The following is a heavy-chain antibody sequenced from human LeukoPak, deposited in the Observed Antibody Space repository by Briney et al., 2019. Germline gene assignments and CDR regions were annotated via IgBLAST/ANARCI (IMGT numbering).Heavy chain of an antibody. Sequence: SQTLSLTCAISGDSVSSNSAAWNWIRQSASRGLEWLGRTYYRSRWYNDYAVSVQGRITIDPDTSKNQFSLQLNSVTPEDTAVYYCARDLEGFEYWGQGTLVTVSS. V-gene: IGHV6-1*01. J-gene: IGHJ4*02. CDR2: TYYRSRWYN. CDR1: GDSVSSNSAA. CDR3: ARDLEGFEY.